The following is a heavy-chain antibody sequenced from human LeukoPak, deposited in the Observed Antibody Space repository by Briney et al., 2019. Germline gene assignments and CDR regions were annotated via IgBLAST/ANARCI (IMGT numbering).Heavy chain of an antibody. CDR2: IYYSETP. V-gene: IGHV4-39*07. J-gene: IGHJ2*01. CDR1: GGAITSSDYY. CDR3: ARASLVGSQDWYSDL. D-gene: IGHD1-26*01. Sequence: SETLSLTCTVSGGAITSSDYYWGWIRQSPGKGLEWIGSIYYSETPYYNPSLKRRVTVSVDTAKDQFSLKVSSVTAADTAVYYCARASLVGSQDWYSDLWARGTLVTVSS.